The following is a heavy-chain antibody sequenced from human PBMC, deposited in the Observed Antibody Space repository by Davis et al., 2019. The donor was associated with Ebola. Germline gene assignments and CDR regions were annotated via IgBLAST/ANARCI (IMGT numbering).Heavy chain of an antibody. D-gene: IGHD4/OR15-4a*01. CDR1: GYTFNSHG. Sequence: ASVKVSCKASGYTFNSHGISWVRQAPGGGLEWMGGFDPEHGGHRYAQKLQGRVIMTEDTLTNIAYMELSGLTSEDTAVYYCSPDPVLTAKYVWGQGTLVSVSS. J-gene: IGHJ4*02. CDR2: FDPEHGGH. V-gene: IGHV1-24*01. CDR3: SPDPVLTAKYV.